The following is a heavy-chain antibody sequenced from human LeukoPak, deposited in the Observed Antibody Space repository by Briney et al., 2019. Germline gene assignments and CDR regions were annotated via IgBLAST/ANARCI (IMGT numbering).Heavy chain of an antibody. CDR3: ARETGNVVVVDDAFDI. J-gene: IGHJ3*02. CDR2: IYYSGST. Sequence: SETLSLTCTVSGGSISSYYWSWLRQPPGKGLEWIGYIYYSGSTNYNPSLKSRVTISVDTSKNQFCLKLSSVTAADTAVYYCARETGNVVVVDDAFDIWGQGTMVTVSS. D-gene: IGHD2-15*01. V-gene: IGHV4-59*01. CDR1: GGSISSYY.